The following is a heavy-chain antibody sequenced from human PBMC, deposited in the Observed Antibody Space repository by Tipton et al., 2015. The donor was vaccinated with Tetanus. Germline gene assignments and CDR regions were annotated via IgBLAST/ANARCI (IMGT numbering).Heavy chain of an antibody. Sequence: SLRLSCAASGFTFTNYGMTWVRQAPGKGLEWVSTIKSGGDTHYADSVKGRFTISRDNSENTLYLQMNSLRPEDTAVYYCVRVTSGYWGQGTLVTVSS. J-gene: IGHJ4*02. CDR2: IKSGGDT. V-gene: IGHV3-23*01. CDR3: VRVTSGY. CDR1: GFTFTNYG. D-gene: IGHD3-9*01.